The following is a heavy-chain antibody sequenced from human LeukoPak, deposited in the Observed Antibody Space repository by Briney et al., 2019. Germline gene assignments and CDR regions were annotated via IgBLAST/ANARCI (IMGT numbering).Heavy chain of an antibody. V-gene: IGHV4-34*01. CDR2: INHSGST. D-gene: IGHD4-17*01. CDR1: GGSFSGYY. J-gene: IGHJ4*02. Sequence: PSETLSLTCAVYGGSFSGYYWSWIRQPPWKGLEWIGEINHSGSTNYNPSLKSRVTISVDTSKNQFSLKLSSVTAADTAVYYCSRAYGDADYWGQGTLVTVSS. CDR3: SRAYGDADY.